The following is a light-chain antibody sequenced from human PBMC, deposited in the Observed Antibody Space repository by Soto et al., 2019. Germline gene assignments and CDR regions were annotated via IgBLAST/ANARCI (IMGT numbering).Light chain of an antibody. Sequence: DIQMTQSPSTLSASVGDRVTITCRASQSINGWLAWYQQKPGKAPKLLIYDASTLDSGVPSRFSGSASGTEFTLTISSLESDDFATYYCQQYHRYSTFGQGTRVDIK. CDR2: DAS. J-gene: IGKJ1*01. V-gene: IGKV1-5*01. CDR1: QSINGW. CDR3: QQYHRYST.